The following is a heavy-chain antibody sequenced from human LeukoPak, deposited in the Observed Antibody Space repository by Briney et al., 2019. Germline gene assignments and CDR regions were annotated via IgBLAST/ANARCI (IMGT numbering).Heavy chain of an antibody. CDR3: ARRGYCSSTSCEGTSAFQH. D-gene: IGHD2-2*03. J-gene: IGHJ1*01. V-gene: IGHV3-30*04. Sequence: GRSLRLSCAASGFTFSSYAMHWVRQAPGKGLEWVAVISYEGSNKYYADSVKGRFTISRDNSKNTLYLQMNSLRAEDTAVYYCARRGYCSSTSCEGTSAFQHWGQGTLVTVSS. CDR1: GFTFSSYA. CDR2: ISYEGSNK.